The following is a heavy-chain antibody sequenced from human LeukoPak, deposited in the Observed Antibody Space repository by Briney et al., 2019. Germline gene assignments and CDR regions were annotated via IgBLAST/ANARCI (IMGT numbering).Heavy chain of an antibody. Sequence: ASVKGSCKASGYTFTSYHLHWVRQAPGQGLEWMGIIHPTVGDTTYAQKFQGRVTMTRDMSTGTVYMDLSSLRSEDTAVYYCARYGFSSVWQGGWHAFDIWGQGTTVTVSS. CDR3: ARYGFSSVWQGGWHAFDI. CDR2: IHPTVGDT. V-gene: IGHV1-46*01. D-gene: IGHD6-25*01. J-gene: IGHJ3*02. CDR1: GYTFTSYH.